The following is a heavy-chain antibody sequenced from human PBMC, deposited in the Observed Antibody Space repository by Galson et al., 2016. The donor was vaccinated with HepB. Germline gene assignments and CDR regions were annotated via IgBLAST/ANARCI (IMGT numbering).Heavy chain of an antibody. CDR2: ITGNGAIT. CDR1: GFTFSSYA. CDR3: VKAQGSTWSTFDL. Sequence: SLRLSCAASGFTFSSYAIHWVRQAPGQGLEYLSEITGNGAITYDADSVKGRLTISRDNSRNTPYIQMASLTTDDTAVYYCVKAQGSTWSTFDLWGQGTLVTVSS. D-gene: IGHD2/OR15-2a*01. J-gene: IGHJ4*01. V-gene: IGHV3-64D*06.